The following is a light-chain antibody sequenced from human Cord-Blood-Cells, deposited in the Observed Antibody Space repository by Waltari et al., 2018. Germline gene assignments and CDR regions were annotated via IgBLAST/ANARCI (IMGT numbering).Light chain of an antibody. V-gene: IGLV1-44*01. CDR3: AAWDDSLNGPL. CDR2: SNN. J-gene: IGLJ1*01. Sequence: QSVLTQPPSASGTPGQRVTISCSGSSSNIGSNTVNWYQQLPGTAPKLLIYSNNQRPSGVPDRFSGSKSGTSASLAIRGLQSEDEADYYCAAWDDSLNGPLFGTGTKVTVL. CDR1: SSNIGSNT.